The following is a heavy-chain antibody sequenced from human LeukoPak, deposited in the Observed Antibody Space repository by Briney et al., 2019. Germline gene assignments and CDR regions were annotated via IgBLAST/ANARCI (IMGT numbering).Heavy chain of an antibody. Sequence: PSETLSLTCTVSGGSIRSYYWSWIRQPPGKGLEWIGYIYYSGTTNYKPALKSRVAISVDTPKNQFSLKLSSVTASDTAVYYCARSGPDSGKFWVFDYWGQGTLVTVSS. CDR1: GGSIRSYY. V-gene: IGHV4-59*12. D-gene: IGHD1-26*01. CDR2: IYYSGTT. J-gene: IGHJ4*02. CDR3: ARSGPDSGKFWVFDY.